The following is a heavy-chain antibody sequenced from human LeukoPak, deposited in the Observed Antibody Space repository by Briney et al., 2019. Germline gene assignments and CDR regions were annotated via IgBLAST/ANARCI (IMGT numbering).Heavy chain of an antibody. Sequence: SGGSLRLSCAASGFTFSSYGMNWVRQAPGKGLEWVSGISDSGGSTYYADSVKGRFTISRDNSKIHLALQIISLRAYDTAPNYIARGTRSNHFHWFDPWGHGTMVTVSS. J-gene: IGHJ5*02. V-gene: IGHV3-23*01. CDR2: ISDSGGST. CDR1: GFTFSSYG. D-gene: IGHD2-15*01. CDR3: ARGTRSNHFHWFDP.